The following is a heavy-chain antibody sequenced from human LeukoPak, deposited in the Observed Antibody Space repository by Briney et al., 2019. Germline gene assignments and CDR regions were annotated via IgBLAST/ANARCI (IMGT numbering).Heavy chain of an antibody. CDR1: GFXFDTHA. V-gene: IGHV3-23*01. J-gene: IGHJ4*02. CDR2: ITRSGGIT. Sequence: GGSLRLSCAASGFXFDTHAISWVRQAPGKGLEWVSAITRSGGITYYADSVKGRFTISRDNSKNTLYLQMNSLRAEDTAAYYCAKGGEYSSDWYTFDYWGQGTLVTVSS. CDR3: AKGGEYSSDWYTFDY. D-gene: IGHD6-19*01.